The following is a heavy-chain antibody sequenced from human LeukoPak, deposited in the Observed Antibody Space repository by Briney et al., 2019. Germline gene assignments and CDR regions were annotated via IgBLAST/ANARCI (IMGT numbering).Heavy chain of an antibody. Sequence: PSETLSLTCTVSGGSISSSSYYWGWIRQPPGKGLEWIGSIYYSGSTYYNPSLKSRVTISVDTSKNQFSLKLSSVTAADTAVYYCAKYYDILTAANWFDPWGQGTLVTVSS. V-gene: IGHV4-39*01. J-gene: IGHJ5*02. CDR1: GGSISSSSYY. CDR2: IYYSGST. CDR3: AKYYDILTAANWFDP. D-gene: IGHD3-9*01.